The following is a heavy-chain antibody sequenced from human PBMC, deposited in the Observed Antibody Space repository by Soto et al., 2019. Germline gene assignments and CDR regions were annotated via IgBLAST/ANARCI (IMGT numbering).Heavy chain of an antibody. CDR1: GGTFSNYP. CDR2: VIPTFGPA. J-gene: IGHJ4*02. Sequence: QVQLVQSGAEVKKPGSSVKVSCKATGGTFSNYPITWVRQAPGQGLEWMGGVIPTFGPANYAHNFQGRLTITADKSTITSYTALTSLRSEDTAVYYCGPQSQTNWGQGTLVTVSS. CDR3: GPQSQTN. V-gene: IGHV1-69*14.